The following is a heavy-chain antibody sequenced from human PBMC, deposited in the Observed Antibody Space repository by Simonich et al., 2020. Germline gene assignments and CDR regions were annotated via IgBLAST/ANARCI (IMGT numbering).Heavy chain of an antibody. D-gene: IGHD1-26*01. V-gene: IGHV3-74*01. J-gene: IGHJ4*02. CDR2: INSDGSST. CDR3: ARVGGSYYSNFDY. CDR1: GFTFSSYW. Sequence: GGSLRLSCAASGFTFSSYWMHWVRQAPGKGLVWVSRINSDGSSTSYADSVKGRFTISRDNAKNTLYLQINSLRAEDTAVYYCARVGGSYYSNFDYWGQGTLVTVSS.